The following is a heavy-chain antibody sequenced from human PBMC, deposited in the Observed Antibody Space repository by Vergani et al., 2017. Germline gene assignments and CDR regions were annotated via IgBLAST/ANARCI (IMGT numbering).Heavy chain of an antibody. J-gene: IGHJ4*02. Sequence: EVHLLESGGGLVQPGGSLRLSCAASGFTVSSNYMSWVRQAPGKGLEWVSVIYSGGSTYYADSVKGRFTISRDNSKNTLYLQMNSLRAEDTAVYYCGGSGSYREINYWGQGTLVTVSS. CDR3: GGSGSYREINY. V-gene: IGHV3-53*01. CDR2: IYSGGST. CDR1: GFTVSSNY. D-gene: IGHD3-10*01.